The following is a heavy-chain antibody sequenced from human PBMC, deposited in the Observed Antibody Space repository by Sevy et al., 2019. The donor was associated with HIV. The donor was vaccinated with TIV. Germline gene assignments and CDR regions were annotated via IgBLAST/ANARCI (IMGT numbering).Heavy chain of an antibody. D-gene: IGHD6-19*01. CDR1: GFTFSTYY. Sequence: GGSLRLSCAASGFTFSTYYMTWIRQAPGKGLEWLAYISLSHHTIYYADSVKGRFTISRDNAKNSLNLQMNNLRAEDTARYYCARDPGYSSGWYGPHFDYWGQGALVTVSS. J-gene: IGHJ4*02. V-gene: IGHV3-11*01. CDR2: ISLSHHTI. CDR3: ARDPGYSSGWYGPHFDY.